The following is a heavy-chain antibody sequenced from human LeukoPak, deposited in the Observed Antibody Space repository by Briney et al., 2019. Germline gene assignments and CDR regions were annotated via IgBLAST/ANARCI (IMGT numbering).Heavy chain of an antibody. Sequence: ASVKVSCKASGYTFTIYYMHWVRQAPGQGLEWMGIINPSGGSTSYAQKFQGRVTMTRDASTSTVYMELSSLRSEDTAVYYCARDPDPDYGDYWGQGTLVTVSS. J-gene: IGHJ4*02. V-gene: IGHV1-46*01. CDR3: ARDPDPDYGDY. CDR1: GYTFTIYY. CDR2: INPSGGST.